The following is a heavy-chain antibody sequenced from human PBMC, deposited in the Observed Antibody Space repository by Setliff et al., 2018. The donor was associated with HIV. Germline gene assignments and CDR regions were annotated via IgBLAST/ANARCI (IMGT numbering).Heavy chain of an antibody. V-gene: IGHV1-24*01. CDR1: GFTLSEVS. CDR3: ARDPSGNSYGYYFDL. J-gene: IGHJ4*02. CDR2: VDPQDGEI. Sequence: ASVKVSCKVSGFTLSEVSVHWVRQAPGKGLEWMGYVDPQDGEIVYAQKFQGRVTMTEDTSTGTAYMELSGLRSEDTAVYYCARDPSGNSYGYYFDLWGQGVLVTVSS. D-gene: IGHD5-18*01.